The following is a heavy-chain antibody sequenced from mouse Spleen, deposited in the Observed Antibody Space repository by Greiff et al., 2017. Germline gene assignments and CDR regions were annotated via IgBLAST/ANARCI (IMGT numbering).Heavy chain of an antibody. CDR1: GFTFSSYG. Sequence: LLVESGGDLVKPGGSLKLSCAASGFTFSSYGMSWVRQTPDKRLEWVATISSGGSYTYYPDSVKGRFTISRDNAKNTLYLQMSSLKSEDTAMYYCARHGGKTWYFDVWGAGTTVTVSS. J-gene: IGHJ1*01. V-gene: IGHV5-6*01. D-gene: IGHD2-1*01. CDR2: ISSGGSYT. CDR3: ARHGGKTWYFDV.